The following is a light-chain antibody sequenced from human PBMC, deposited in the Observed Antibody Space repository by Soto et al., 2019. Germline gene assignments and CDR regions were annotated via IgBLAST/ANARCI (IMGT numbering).Light chain of an antibody. CDR2: DAS. J-gene: IGKJ4*01. V-gene: IGKV3-11*01. Sequence: EVALTQSPATLSLYPGERATLSCRASQSVSRYLAWYQQKPGQAPRLLIYDASNRATGIPARFSGSGSGTDFTLTISSLEPEDFALYYCQQRGNWPSFGGGTKVDIK. CDR1: QSVSRY. CDR3: QQRGNWPS.